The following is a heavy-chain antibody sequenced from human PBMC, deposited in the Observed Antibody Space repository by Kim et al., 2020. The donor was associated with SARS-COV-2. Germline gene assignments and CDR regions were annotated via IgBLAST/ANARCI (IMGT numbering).Heavy chain of an antibody. D-gene: IGHD6-13*01. CDR1: GFTFSSYG. V-gene: IGHV3-30*03. CDR3: AVLIATAGTVDY. CDR2: ISFDGTNE. Sequence: GGSLRLSCVASGFTFSSYGMHWVRQAPGKGLEWVAVISFDGTNEYYADSVKGRFTISRDNSKNTLYLQMNSLRTEDTALYYCAVLIATAGTVDYWGQGTLVTVSS. J-gene: IGHJ4*02.